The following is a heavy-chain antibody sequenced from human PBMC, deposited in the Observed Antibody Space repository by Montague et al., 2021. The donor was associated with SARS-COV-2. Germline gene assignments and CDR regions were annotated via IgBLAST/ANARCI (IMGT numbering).Heavy chain of an antibody. V-gene: IGHV3-21*01. CDR2: ISSSSSYI. CDR3: ARDDYGEVLYYYYMDV. D-gene: IGHD4-17*01. CDR1: GFTLSSYS. J-gene: IGHJ6*03. Sequence: SLRLSCAASGFTLSSYSMNWVRQAPGKGLEWVSSISSSSSYIYYADSVKGRFTISRGNAKNSLYLQMNSLRAEDTAVYYCARDDYGEVLYYYYMDVWGKGTTVTVSS.